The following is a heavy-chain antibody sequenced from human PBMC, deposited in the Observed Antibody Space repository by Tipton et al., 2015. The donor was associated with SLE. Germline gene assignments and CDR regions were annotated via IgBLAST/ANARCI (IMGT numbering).Heavy chain of an antibody. CDR1: GFTFSSYS. CDR2: ITSSSSIT. Sequence: SLRLSCAASGFTFSSYSMNWVRQAPGKGLEWVSYITSSSSITDYADSVKGRFTISRDNAKNSLYLQMNSLRAEDTALYYCARIRGYGGYDPFDYWGQGTLVTVSS. V-gene: IGHV3-48*01. D-gene: IGHD5-12*01. J-gene: IGHJ4*02. CDR3: ARIRGYGGYDPFDY.